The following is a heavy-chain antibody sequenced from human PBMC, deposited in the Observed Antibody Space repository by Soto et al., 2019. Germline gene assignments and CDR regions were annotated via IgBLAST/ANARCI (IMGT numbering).Heavy chain of an antibody. CDR2: ISAHNGNT. CDR1: GYAFTTYG. D-gene: IGHD1-1*01. Sequence: QVHLVQSGAEVKKPGASVKVSCQGSGYAFTTYGITWVRQAPGQGLEWMGWISAHNGNTNYAQKLQGRDTVTRDTSMSKAYMELRSLRYDDTAVYYCARGRYGDYWGQGALVTVSS. CDR3: ARGRYGDY. J-gene: IGHJ4*02. V-gene: IGHV1-18*01.